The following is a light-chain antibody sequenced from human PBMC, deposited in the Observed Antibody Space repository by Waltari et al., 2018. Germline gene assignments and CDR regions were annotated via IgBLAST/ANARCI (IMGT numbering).Light chain of an antibody. CDR2: EVS. CDR1: SSDVAGSNY. Sequence: QSALPQPPSASGSPGQSVTIPCTGTSSDVAGSNYVSWYQQHPGKSPKVIIFEVSKRPSGVPDRFTGSKSGNTASLTVSGLQAEDEADYYCSSYAGSNNLVFGGGTKLTVL. CDR3: SSYAGSNNLV. V-gene: IGLV2-8*01. J-gene: IGLJ2*01.